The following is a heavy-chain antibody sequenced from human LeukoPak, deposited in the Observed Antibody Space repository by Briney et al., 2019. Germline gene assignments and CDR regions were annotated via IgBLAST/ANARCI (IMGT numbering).Heavy chain of an antibody. CDR2: IKQDGSEK. D-gene: IGHD1-26*01. Sequence: GGSLRLSCAASRFTFSSYWMSWVRQAPGKGLEWVANIKQDGSEKYYVDSVKGRFTISRDNAESSLYLQMNSLRAEDTAVYYCARDLSGGELPDYWGQGTLVTVSS. J-gene: IGHJ4*02. V-gene: IGHV3-7*01. CDR3: ARDLSGGELPDY. CDR1: RFTFSSYW.